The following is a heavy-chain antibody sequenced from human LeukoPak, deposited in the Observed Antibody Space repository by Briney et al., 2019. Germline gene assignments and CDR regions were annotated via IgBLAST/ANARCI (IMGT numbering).Heavy chain of an antibody. CDR2: IYTGGST. V-gene: IGHV3-66*01. J-gene: IGHJ2*01. D-gene: IGHD6-19*01. CDR3: ARGSSGRAFWYFDL. Sequence: PGGSLRLSCAASGFTVSSNYMSWVRQAPGKGLEWVSVIYTGGSTYYADSVKGRFTISRDNAKNSLYLQMNSLRAEDTAVYYCARGSSGRAFWYFDLWGRGTLVTVSS. CDR1: GFTVSSNY.